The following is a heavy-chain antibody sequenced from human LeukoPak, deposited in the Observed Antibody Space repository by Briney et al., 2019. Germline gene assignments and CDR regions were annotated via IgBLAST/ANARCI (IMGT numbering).Heavy chain of an antibody. J-gene: IGHJ5*02. CDR1: GYTFTNYG. CDR2: VSPSSGHT. D-gene: IGHD2-2*01. CDR3: ARDGRNCSSTSCYLWFDP. Sequence: ASVKVSCKAFGYTFTNYGITWLRQAPGQGLEWMGWVSPSSGHTKYTQNLQDRVTMTTDTPTNTAYMELRSLRSDDTAVYYCARDGRNCSSTSCYLWFDPWGQGTLVTVSS. V-gene: IGHV1-18*01.